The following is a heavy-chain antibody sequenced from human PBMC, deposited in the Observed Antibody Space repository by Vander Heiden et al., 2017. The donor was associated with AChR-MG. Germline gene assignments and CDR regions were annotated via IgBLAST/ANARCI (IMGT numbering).Heavy chain of an antibody. J-gene: IGHJ3*02. CDR2: MNPNSGNT. D-gene: IGHD3-22*01. CDR3: ARAPPPYDSSGYFFRSPDEWAFDI. Sequence: QVQLVQSGAEVKKPGASVTVSCKASGYPFTSYDINWVRQATGQGLEWMGGMNPNSGNTGYAQKFQGRVTMTRNTSISTAYMELSSLRSEDTAVYYCARAPPPYDSSGYFFRSPDEWAFDIWGQGTMVTVSS. CDR1: GYPFTSYD. V-gene: IGHV1-8*01.